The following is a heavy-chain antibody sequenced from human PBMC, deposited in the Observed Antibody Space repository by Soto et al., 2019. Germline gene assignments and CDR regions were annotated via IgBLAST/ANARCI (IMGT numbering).Heavy chain of an antibody. CDR1: GFTVSSNH. CDR2: ISGSGGST. CDR3: AKDPRRRGNYFDY. Sequence: GGSLRLTCAASGFTVSSNHMSWVRQAPGKGLEWVSAISGSGGSTYYADSVKGRFTISRDNSKNTLYLQMNSLRAVDTAVYYCAKDPRRRGNYFDYWGQGTLVTVSS. J-gene: IGHJ4*02. V-gene: IGHV3-23*01.